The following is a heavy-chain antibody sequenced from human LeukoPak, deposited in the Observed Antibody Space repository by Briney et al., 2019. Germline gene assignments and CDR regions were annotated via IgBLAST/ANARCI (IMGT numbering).Heavy chain of an antibody. Sequence: SETLSLTCTVSGGSISSHYWSWIRQPPGKGLEWIGYIYYSGSTNYNPSLKSRVTISVDTSKNQFSLKLSSVTAADTAVYYCARGGTTVTRDWGQGTLVTVSS. D-gene: IGHD4-17*01. J-gene: IGHJ4*02. V-gene: IGHV4-59*11. CDR2: IYYSGST. CDR1: GGSISSHY. CDR3: ARGGTTVTRD.